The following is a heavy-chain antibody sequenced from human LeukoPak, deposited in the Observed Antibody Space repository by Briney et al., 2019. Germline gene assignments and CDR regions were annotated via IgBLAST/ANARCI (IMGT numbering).Heavy chain of an antibody. CDR3: ARGYGAGSYFFDY. CDR1: GFTFSTYG. CDR2: DGSNK. D-gene: IGHD3-10*01. J-gene: IGHJ4*02. V-gene: IGHV3-33*08. Sequence: PGGSLRLSCAASGFTFSTYGMHWVRQAPGRGLEWLAYDGSNKYYAESVKGRFTISRDNFKNTLYLQMNSLRADDTAVYYCARGYGAGSYFFDYWGQGNLVTVSS.